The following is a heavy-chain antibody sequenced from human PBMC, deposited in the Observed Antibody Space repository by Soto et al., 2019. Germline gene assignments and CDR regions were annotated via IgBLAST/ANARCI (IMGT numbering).Heavy chain of an antibody. V-gene: IGHV4-39*01. J-gene: IGHJ6*02. D-gene: IGHD3-16*01. CDR2: IYYSGST. CDR3: AWGLPEPLINYYYYGMDV. Sequence: QLQLQESGPGLVKPSETLSLTCTVSGGSISSGSYHWGWIRQPPGKGLEWIGSIYYSGSTCYNPSLKSRVTISVDTSKNQFSLKLSSVTAADTAVYYCAWGLPEPLINYYYYGMDVWGQGTTVTVSS. CDR1: GGSISSGSYH.